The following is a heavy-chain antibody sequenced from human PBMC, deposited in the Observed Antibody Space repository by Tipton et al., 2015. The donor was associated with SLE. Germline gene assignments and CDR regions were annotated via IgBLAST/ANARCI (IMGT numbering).Heavy chain of an antibody. V-gene: IGHV4-38-2*01. CDR3: ARVTLGYCSDGACYPDGFDI. Sequence: LRLSCAASGFTFSSYAMSWIRQPPGKGLEWIGSIYHSGSTYYNPSLKSRVTISVDTSKNQFSLNLSSVTAADTAVYYCARVTLGYCSDGACYPDGFDIWGQGTMVTVSS. D-gene: IGHD2-8*01. CDR1: GFTFSSYA. J-gene: IGHJ3*02. CDR2: IYHSGST.